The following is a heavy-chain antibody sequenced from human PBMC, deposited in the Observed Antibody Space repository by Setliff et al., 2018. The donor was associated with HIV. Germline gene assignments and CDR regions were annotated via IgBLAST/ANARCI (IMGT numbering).Heavy chain of an antibody. CDR3: ARRGRMQQYIVGAVSNYYYYYMDF. CDR2: IHPADSDT. V-gene: IGHV5-51*01. CDR1: GYSFSTYW. D-gene: IGHD1-26*01. J-gene: IGHJ6*03. Sequence: GESLTISCKSSGYSFSTYWIGWVRQMPGKGLELMGIIHPADSDTRYSPSFQGQITISVDKSISTAYLQWSSLKESDTAMYYCARRGRMQQYIVGAVSNYYYYYMDFWGKGTTVTVSS.